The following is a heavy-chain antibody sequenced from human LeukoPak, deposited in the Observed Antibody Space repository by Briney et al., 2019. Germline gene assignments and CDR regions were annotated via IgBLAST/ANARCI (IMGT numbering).Heavy chain of an antibody. J-gene: IGHJ4*02. CDR3: ARGYNSGWYAY. V-gene: IGHV4-30-4*01. Sequence: PSETLSLTCTVSGGSISSGDYHWDWIRQSPGKGLEWIGFIHDSGSTYYNPSLKSRLTISVDMSKNQFSLKLSSVTAADTAVYYCARGYNSGWYAYWGQGTLVTVSS. CDR2: IHDSGST. D-gene: IGHD6-19*01. CDR1: GGSISSGDYH.